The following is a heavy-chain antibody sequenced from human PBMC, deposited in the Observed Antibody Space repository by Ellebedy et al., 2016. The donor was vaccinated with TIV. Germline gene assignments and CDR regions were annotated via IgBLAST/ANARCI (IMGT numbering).Heavy chain of an antibody. CDR3: TRLEGSCASTSCPMDV. J-gene: IGHJ6*03. D-gene: IGHD2-2*01. CDR2: IRSKPNNYAT. V-gene: IGHV3-73*01. CDR1: GFTFSDSA. Sequence: GESLKISCAASGFTFSDSAIHWVRQASGKGLEWLGRIRSKPNNYATAYAASVKGRFTISRDDSKDTAYLQMNSLKTEDTAVYYCTRLEGSCASTSCPMDVWGKGTTVTVSS.